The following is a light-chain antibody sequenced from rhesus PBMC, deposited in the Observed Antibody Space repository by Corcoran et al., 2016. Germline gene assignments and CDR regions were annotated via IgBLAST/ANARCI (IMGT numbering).Light chain of an antibody. J-gene: IGKJ2*01. Sequence: DIQMTQSPSALSASVGDRVTISCRASQNIYSNLAWYQQKPGKAPKLLIYAASSLQTGIPSWFSGSGSGTDFTLTISSLQPEDSAAYYCQHYYDNPYSFGQGTKVEIK. CDR2: AAS. CDR3: QHYYDNPYS. V-gene: IGKV1S12*01. CDR1: QNIYSN.